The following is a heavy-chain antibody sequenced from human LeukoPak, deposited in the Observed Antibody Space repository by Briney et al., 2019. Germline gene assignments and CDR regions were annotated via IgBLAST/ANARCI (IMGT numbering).Heavy chain of an antibody. CDR2: IIPIFGTA. D-gene: IGHD6-19*01. CDR1: GGTFSSYA. Sequence: ASVKVSCKASGGTFSSYAISWVRQAPGQGLEWMGGIIPIFGTANYAQKFQGRVTITADKSTSTAYMELNSLRAEDTAVYYCARSLLGQWLVRRSFDYWGQGTLVTVSS. J-gene: IGHJ4*02. CDR3: ARSLLGQWLVRRSFDY. V-gene: IGHV1-69*06.